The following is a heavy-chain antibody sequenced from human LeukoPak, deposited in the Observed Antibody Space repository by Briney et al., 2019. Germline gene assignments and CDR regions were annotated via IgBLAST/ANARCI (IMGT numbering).Heavy chain of an antibody. Sequence: PAGGSLRLSCAASGFTFSSYGMHWVRQAPGKGLEWVAVISYDGSNKYYADSVKGRFTISRDNSKNSLYLQMNSLRAEDTALYYCAKDAPLVPAAMMGPIDYWGQGTLVTVSS. CDR3: AKDAPLVPAAMMGPIDY. D-gene: IGHD2-2*01. CDR1: GFTFSSYG. CDR2: ISYDGSNK. V-gene: IGHV3-30*18. J-gene: IGHJ4*02.